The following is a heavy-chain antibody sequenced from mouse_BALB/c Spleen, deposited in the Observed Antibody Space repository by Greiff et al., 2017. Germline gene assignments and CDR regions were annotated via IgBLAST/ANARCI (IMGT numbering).Heavy chain of an antibody. CDR2: ISDGGSYT. D-gene: IGHD1-2*01. Sequence: EVKLVESGGGLVKPGGSLKLSCAASGFTFSDYYMYWVRQTPEKRLEWVATISDGGSYTYYPDSVKGRFTISRDNAKNNLYLQMSSLKSEDTAMYYCARGPDCYGYDWYFDVWGAGTTVTVSA. CDR1: GFTFSDYY. CDR3: ARGPDCYGYDWYFDV. V-gene: IGHV5-4*02. J-gene: IGHJ1*01.